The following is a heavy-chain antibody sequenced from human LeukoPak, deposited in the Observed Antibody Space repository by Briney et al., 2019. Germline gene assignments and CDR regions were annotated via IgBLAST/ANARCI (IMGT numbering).Heavy chain of an antibody. Sequence: ASVKVSCKASVYTFTGYYMHWVRQAPGQGLEWMGWINPNSGGTNYAQKFQGRVTMTRDTSISTAYMELSRLRSDDTAVYYCARAMLVVAATGDFDYWGQGTLVTVSS. J-gene: IGHJ4*02. V-gene: IGHV1-2*02. CDR3: ARAMLVVAATGDFDY. D-gene: IGHD2-15*01. CDR2: INPNSGGT. CDR1: VYTFTGYY.